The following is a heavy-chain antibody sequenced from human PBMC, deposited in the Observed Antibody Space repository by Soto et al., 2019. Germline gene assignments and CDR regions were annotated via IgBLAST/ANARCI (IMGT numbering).Heavy chain of an antibody. CDR3: ARERVDYDYVWGSYRRNPFDY. Sequence: SETLSLACTVSGGSISSGGYYWSWIRQPPGKGLEWIGEINHSGSTNYNPSLKSRVTISVDTSKNQFSLKLSSVTAADTAVYYCARERVDYDYVWGSYRRNPFDYWGQGTLVTVSS. J-gene: IGHJ4*02. CDR2: INHSGST. V-gene: IGHV4-39*07. D-gene: IGHD3-16*02. CDR1: GGSISSGGYY.